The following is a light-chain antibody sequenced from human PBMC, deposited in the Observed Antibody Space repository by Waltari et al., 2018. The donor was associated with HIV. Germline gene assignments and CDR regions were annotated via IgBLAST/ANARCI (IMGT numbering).Light chain of an antibody. J-gene: IGLJ2*01. CDR1: ARDFGLYNF. CDR3: ASFTGDHTLL. CDR2: DVD. Sequence: SAVTQPASVSGLPGQSITISCPGDARDFGLYNFVSWYQQHPGTLPRLILYDVDSRASGISHRFSGSMSGHTASLNISGLRAEDEADYYCASFTGDHTLLFGGGTKVTVL. V-gene: IGLV2-14*03.